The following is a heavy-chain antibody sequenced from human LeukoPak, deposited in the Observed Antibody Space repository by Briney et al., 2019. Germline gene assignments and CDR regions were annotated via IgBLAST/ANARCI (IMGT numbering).Heavy chain of an antibody. Sequence: PSETLSLTCTVSGGSISSSSYYWGWIRQPPGKGLEWIGYIYHSGSTYYNPSLKSRVTISVDRSKNQFSLKLSSVTAADTAVYYCARGGGEVTPQDLAYWGQGTLVTVSS. V-gene: IGHV4-30-2*01. CDR1: GGSISSSSYY. CDR3: ARGGGEVTPQDLAY. J-gene: IGHJ4*02. CDR2: IYHSGST. D-gene: IGHD2-21*01.